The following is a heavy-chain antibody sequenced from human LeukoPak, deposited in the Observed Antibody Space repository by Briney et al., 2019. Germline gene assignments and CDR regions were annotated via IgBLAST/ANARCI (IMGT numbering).Heavy chain of an antibody. J-gene: IGHJ4*02. Sequence: GGSLRLSCAASGFAFSTHSMNWVRQAPGKRLEWVSSISSSSSYIYYADSVKGRFTISRDNAKNSLYLQMNSLRAEDTAVYYCARPGYSSSWPFYFDYWGQGTLVTVSS. D-gene: IGHD6-13*01. CDR3: ARPGYSSSWPFYFDY. CDR1: GFAFSTHS. V-gene: IGHV3-21*01. CDR2: ISSSSSYI.